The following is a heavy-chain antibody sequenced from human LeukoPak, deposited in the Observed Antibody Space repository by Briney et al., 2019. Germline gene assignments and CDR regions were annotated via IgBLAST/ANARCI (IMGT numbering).Heavy chain of an antibody. V-gene: IGHV4-30-4*08. CDR2: IYYSGST. CDR1: GGSISSGDYY. D-gene: IGHD4-23*01. J-gene: IGHJ4*02. CDR3: ARVTSGVTPDY. Sequence: SETLSLTCTVSGGSISSGDYYWSWTRQPPGKGLEWIGYIYYSGSTYYNPSLKSRVTISVDTSKNQFSLKLSSVTAADTAVYYCARVTSGVTPDYWGQGTLVTVSS.